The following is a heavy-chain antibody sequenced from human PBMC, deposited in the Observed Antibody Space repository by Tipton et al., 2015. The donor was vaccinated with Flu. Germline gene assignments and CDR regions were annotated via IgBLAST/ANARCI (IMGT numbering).Heavy chain of an antibody. D-gene: IGHD6-6*01. CDR1: GGTFSSYS. CDR3: ARGSGDREQLVQPFDY. J-gene: IGHJ4*02. V-gene: IGHV1-69*06. Sequence: QVQLVQSGPEVKKPGSSVKVSCKASGGTFSSYSISWVRQAPGQGLEWMGGIIPIFGAPNYAQKFQGRVTITADRSTSTAYMELSSLRSEDTAVYYCARGSGDREQLVQPFDYWGQGTLVTVSS. CDR2: IIPIFGAP.